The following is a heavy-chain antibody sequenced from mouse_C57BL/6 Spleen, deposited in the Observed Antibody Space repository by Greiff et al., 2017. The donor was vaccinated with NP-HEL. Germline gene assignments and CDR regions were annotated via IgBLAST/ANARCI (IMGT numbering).Heavy chain of an antibody. CDR3: ARQEDYYGSSRYFDV. CDR1: GFTFSSYG. D-gene: IGHD1-1*01. CDR2: ISSGGSYT. J-gene: IGHJ1*03. V-gene: IGHV5-6*02. Sequence: DVKLVESGGDLVKPGGSLKLSCAASGFTFSSYGMSWVRQTPDKRLEWVATISSGGSYTYYPDSVKGRFTISRDNAKNTLYLQMSSLKSEDTAMYYCARQEDYYGSSRYFDVWGTGTTVTVSS.